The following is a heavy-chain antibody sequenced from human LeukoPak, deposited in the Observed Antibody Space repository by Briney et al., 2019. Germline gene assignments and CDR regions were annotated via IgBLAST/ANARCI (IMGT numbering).Heavy chain of an antibody. CDR3: ARRALLWFGELSYDY. V-gene: IGHV1-69*05. Sequence: ASVKVSCKASGGTFSSYAISWVRQAPGQGLEWMGGIIPIFGTANYAQKFQGRVTITTDESTSTAYMELSSLRSEDTAVYYCARRALLWFGELSYDYWGQGTLVTVSS. CDR1: GGTFSSYA. D-gene: IGHD3-10*01. CDR2: IIPIFGTA. J-gene: IGHJ4*02.